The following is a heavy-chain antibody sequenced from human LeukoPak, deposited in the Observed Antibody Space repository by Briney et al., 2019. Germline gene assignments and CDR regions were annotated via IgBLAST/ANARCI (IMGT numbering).Heavy chain of an antibody. CDR3: ARDPSNYYDSSGWRQYYFDY. CDR1: GYTFTSYG. D-gene: IGHD3-22*01. V-gene: IGHV1-18*01. CDR2: ISAYNGNT. Sequence: ASVKVSCKASGYTFTSYGISWVRQAPGQGLEWMGWISAYNGNTNYAQKLQGRVTMTTDTSTSTAYMELRSLRSDDTAAYYCARDPSNYYDSSGWRQYYFDYWGQGTLVTVSS. J-gene: IGHJ4*02.